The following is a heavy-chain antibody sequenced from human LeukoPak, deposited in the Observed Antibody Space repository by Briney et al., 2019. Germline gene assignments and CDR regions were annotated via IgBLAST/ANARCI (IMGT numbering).Heavy chain of an antibody. D-gene: IGHD4-11*01. CDR2: ISYDGSNK. J-gene: IGHJ6*03. V-gene: IGHV3-30-3*01. Sequence: PGGSLRLSCAASGFTFSTYAMDWVRQAPGKGLEWVSVISYDGSNKYYADSVKGRFTISRDNSKNTLYLQMNSLRAEDTAMYYCARDYSRSVNYMDVWGRGTTVTVFS. CDR3: ARDYSRSVNYMDV. CDR1: GFTFSTYA.